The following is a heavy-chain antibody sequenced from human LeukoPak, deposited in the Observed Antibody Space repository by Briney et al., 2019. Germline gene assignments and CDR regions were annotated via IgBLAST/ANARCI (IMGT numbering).Heavy chain of an antibody. V-gene: IGHV3-11*01. CDR2: ISSSGSTI. CDR1: GFTFSDYY. Sequence: GALRVSCAASGFTFSDYYMSWIRQAPGKGLEWVSYISSSGSTIYYADTVKGRFTISRDNAKNSLYLQMNSLRAEDTAVYYCAREGDIVVVPAAIDYWGQGTLVTVSS. CDR3: AREGDIVVVPAAIDY. J-gene: IGHJ4*02. D-gene: IGHD2-2*01.